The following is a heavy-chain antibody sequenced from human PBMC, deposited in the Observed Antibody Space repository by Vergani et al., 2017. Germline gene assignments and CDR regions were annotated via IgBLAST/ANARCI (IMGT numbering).Heavy chain of an antibody. CDR1: GFTFSGYP. CDR2: ISSNGGST. J-gene: IGHJ4*02. CDR3: AKSHDYYYGSGTN. V-gene: IGHV3-64*04. Sequence: VQLVETGGGLIQPGGSLRLSCAASGFTFSGYPMHWVRQAPGKGLEYVSAISSNGGSTYYADSVKGRFTISRDNSKNTLYLQMNSLRAEDTAVYYCAKSHDYYYGSGTNWGQGTLVTVSS. D-gene: IGHD3-10*01.